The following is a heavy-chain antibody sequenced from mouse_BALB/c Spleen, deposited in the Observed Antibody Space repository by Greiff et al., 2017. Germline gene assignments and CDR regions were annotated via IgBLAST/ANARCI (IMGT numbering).Heavy chain of an antibody. CDR2: ISSGSSTI. D-gene: IGHD2-14*01. J-gene: IGHJ4*01. V-gene: IGHV5-17*02. CDR1: GFTFSSFG. Sequence: EVMLVESGGGLVQPGGSRKLSCAASGFTFSSFGMHWVRQAPEKGLEWVAYISSGSSTIYYADTVKGRFTISRDNPKNTMFLQMTSLRSEDTAMYYCARSHYRYDAMDYWGQGTSVTVSS. CDR3: ARSHYRYDAMDY.